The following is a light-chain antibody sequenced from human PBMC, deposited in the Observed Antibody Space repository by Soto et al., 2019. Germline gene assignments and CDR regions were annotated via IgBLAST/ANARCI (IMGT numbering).Light chain of an antibody. V-gene: IGLV2-14*01. CDR1: SSDVGGYNY. CDR2: EVS. J-gene: IGLJ1*01. Sequence: QSVLTQPASVSGSPGQSITISCTGTSSDVGGYNYVSWCQQHPGKAPKLMIYEVSNRPSGVSNRFPGSKSGNTASLTISGLQAEDEADYYCSSYTSSSTLYVFGTGTKVTVL. CDR3: SSYTSSSTLYV.